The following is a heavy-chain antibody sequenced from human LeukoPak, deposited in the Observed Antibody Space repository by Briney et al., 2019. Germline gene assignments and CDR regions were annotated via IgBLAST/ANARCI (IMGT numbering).Heavy chain of an antibody. CDR1: GYTFTGYY. Sequence: AASVKVSCKASGYTFTGYYMHWVRQAPGQGLEWMGWINPNSGGTNYAQKSQGRVTMTRDTSISTAYMELSRLRSDDTAVYYCARGGGQQLDEYNWFDPWGQGTLVTVSS. CDR3: ARGGGQQLDEYNWFDP. D-gene: IGHD6-13*01. CDR2: INPNSGGT. J-gene: IGHJ5*02. V-gene: IGHV1-2*02.